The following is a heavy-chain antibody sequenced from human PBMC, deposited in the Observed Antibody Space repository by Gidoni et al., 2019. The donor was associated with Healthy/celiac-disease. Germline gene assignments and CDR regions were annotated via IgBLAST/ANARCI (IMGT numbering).Heavy chain of an antibody. J-gene: IGHJ4*02. CDR3: ARVEYSYGPPALFDY. CDR2: ISSSSSTI. D-gene: IGHD5-18*01. CDR1: GFPFSSYS. Sequence: EVQLVESGGGLVQPGGSLRLSCAAAGFPFSSYSMTWVRQAPGKGLGWGSYISSSSSTIYYADSVKGRFTISRYNAKNSLYLQMNSLRDEDTAVYYCARVEYSYGPPALFDYWGQGTLVTVSS. V-gene: IGHV3-48*02.